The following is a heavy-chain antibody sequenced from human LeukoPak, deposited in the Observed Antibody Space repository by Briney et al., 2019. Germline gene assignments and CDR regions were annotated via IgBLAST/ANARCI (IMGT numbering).Heavy chain of an antibody. CDR3: ARDLGDFWSGFYGMDV. D-gene: IGHD3-3*01. CDR1: GFTFSSYW. J-gene: IGHJ6*02. CDR2: IKQDGSEK. Sequence: GGSLRLSCAASGFTFSSYWMSWVRQAPGKGLEWVANIKQDGSEKYYVDSVKGRFTISRDNAKDSLYLQMNSLRAEDTAVYYRARDLGDFWSGFYGMDVWGQGTTVTVSS. V-gene: IGHV3-7*03.